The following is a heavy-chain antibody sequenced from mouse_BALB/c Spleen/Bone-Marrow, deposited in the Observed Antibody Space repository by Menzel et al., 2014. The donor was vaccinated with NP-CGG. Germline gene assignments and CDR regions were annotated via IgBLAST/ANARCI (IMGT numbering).Heavy chain of an antibody. D-gene: IGHD1-1*01. CDR2: IHYSGST. Sequence: VQLQQSGPDLVKPSQSLSLTCTVTGYSITSGYSCHWIRQFPGNKLEWMGYIHYSGSTNYNPSLKSRISITRDTSKNQFFLQLNSVTTEDTATYYCAKDDYGRSRFAYWGQGTLVTVSA. CDR1: GYSITSGYS. J-gene: IGHJ3*01. CDR3: AKDDYGRSRFAY. V-gene: IGHV3-1*02.